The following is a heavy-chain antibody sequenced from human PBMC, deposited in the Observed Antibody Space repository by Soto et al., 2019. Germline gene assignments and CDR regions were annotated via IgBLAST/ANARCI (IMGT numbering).Heavy chain of an antibody. CDR2: IYYSGST. CDR1: GGSISSYY. Sequence: PSETLSLTCTVSGGSISSYYWSWIRQPPGKGLEWIGYIYYSGSTNYNPSLKSRVTISVDTSKNQFSLKLSSVTAADTAVYFCARVLGTTGWSDHLDYWGQGTLVTVSS. J-gene: IGHJ4*02. V-gene: IGHV4-59*08. CDR3: ARVLGTTGWSDHLDY. D-gene: IGHD1-1*01.